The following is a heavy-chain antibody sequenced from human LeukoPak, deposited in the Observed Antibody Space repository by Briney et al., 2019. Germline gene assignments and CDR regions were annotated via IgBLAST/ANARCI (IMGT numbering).Heavy chain of an antibody. D-gene: IGHD6-13*01. J-gene: IGHJ3*02. V-gene: IGHV3-23*01. CDR2: FSGSGGST. CDR1: GFTFSSYA. Sequence: GGSLRLSCAASGFTFSSYAMSWVRQAPGKGLEWVSAFSGSGGSTYYADSVKGRFTISRDNSKNTLYLQMNSLRAEDTAVYYCAKVIAAAVRSTLDALDIWGQGTMVTVSS. CDR3: AKVIAAAVRSTLDALDI.